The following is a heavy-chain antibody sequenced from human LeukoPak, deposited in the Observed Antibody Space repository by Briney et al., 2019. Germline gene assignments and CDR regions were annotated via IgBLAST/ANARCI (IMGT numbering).Heavy chain of an antibody. Sequence: GASVKVSCKASGYTFTSYAMHWVRQAPGQRLEWMGWINAGNGNTKYSQKFQGRVTINRDTSASTAYMELSSLRSEDTAVYYCARTKHDYGDPFDYWGQGTLVTVSS. V-gene: IGHV1-3*01. J-gene: IGHJ4*02. CDR2: INAGNGNT. CDR1: GYTFTSYA. CDR3: ARTKHDYGDPFDY. D-gene: IGHD4-17*01.